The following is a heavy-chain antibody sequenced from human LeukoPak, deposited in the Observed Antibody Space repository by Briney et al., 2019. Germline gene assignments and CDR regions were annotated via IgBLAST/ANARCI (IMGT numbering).Heavy chain of an antibody. Sequence: PSETLSLTCTVSGGSISSGSYYWSWIRQPAGKGLEWIGRIYTSGSTNYNPSLKSRVTISVDTSKNQFSLKLSSVTAADTAVYYCARAEYYYDSSGRIDYYYYYMDVWGKGTTVTVSS. V-gene: IGHV4-61*02. J-gene: IGHJ6*03. CDR3: ARAEYYYDSSGRIDYYYYYMDV. CDR2: IYTSGST. CDR1: GGSISSGSYY. D-gene: IGHD3-22*01.